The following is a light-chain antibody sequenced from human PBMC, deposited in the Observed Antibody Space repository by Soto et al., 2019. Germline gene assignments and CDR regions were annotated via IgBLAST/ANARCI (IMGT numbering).Light chain of an antibody. CDR1: QSVSAR. V-gene: IGKV3-20*01. Sequence: IVLTQSPHTLSLSPWESANFSCTGSQSVSARLAWYKHKPGQPPRLLISDVFNRASGVAERFSGSGSETDFTLIIRRLEPEDSALYYCQHYQGGHPIAFGQGTRLEIK. CDR3: QHYQGGHPIA. CDR2: DVF. J-gene: IGKJ5*01.